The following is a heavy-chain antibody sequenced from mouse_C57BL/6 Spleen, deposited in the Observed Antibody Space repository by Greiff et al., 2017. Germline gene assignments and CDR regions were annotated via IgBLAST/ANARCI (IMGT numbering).Heavy chain of an antibody. V-gene: IGHV1-59*01. Sequence: VQLQQPGAELVRPGTSVKLSCKASGYTFTSYWMHWVKQRPGQGLEWIGVIDPSDSYTNYNQKFKGKATLTVDTSSSTAYMQLSSLTSEDSAVYYCARRGITTNYFDDWGQGTTLTVSS. CDR1: GYTFTSYW. D-gene: IGHD1-1*01. CDR3: ARRGITTNYFDD. J-gene: IGHJ2*01. CDR2: IDPSDSYT.